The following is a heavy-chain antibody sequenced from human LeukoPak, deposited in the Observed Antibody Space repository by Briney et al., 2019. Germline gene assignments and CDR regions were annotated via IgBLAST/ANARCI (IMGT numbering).Heavy chain of an antibody. J-gene: IGHJ4*02. CDR1: GFTFSSYA. CDR3: ERAYGRSGVLWFGEAPDY. Sequence: PGGSLRLSCAASGFTFSSYAMHWVRQAPGKGLEWVAVISYDGSNKYYADSVKGRFTISRDNSKNTLYLQMNSLRAEDTAVYYCERAYGRSGVLWFGEAPDYWGQGTLVTVSS. V-gene: IGHV3-30*04. CDR2: ISYDGSNK. D-gene: IGHD3-10*01.